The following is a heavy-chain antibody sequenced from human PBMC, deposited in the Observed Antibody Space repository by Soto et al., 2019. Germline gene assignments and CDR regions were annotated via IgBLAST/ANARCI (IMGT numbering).Heavy chain of an antibody. CDR3: ARDPIRDFWSGYSQYNWFDP. CDR1: GYTFTSYG. J-gene: IGHJ5*02. V-gene: IGHV1-18*04. CDR2: ISAYNGNT. Sequence: QVPLVQSGAEVKKPGASVKVSCKASGYTFTSYGISWVRQAPGQGLEWMGWISAYNGNTNYAQKLQGRVTMTTDTTTSTAYMELRSLRSDDTAVYYGARDPIRDFWSGYSQYNWFDPWGQGTLVTVSS. D-gene: IGHD3-3*01.